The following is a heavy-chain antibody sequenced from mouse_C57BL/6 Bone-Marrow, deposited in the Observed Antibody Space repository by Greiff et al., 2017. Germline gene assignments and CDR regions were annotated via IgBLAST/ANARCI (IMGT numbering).Heavy chain of an antibody. CDR2: IDPENGDT. V-gene: IGHV14-4*01. Sequence: VQLQQSGAELVRPGASVKLSCTASGFNIKDDYMHWVKQRPEQGLEWIGWIDPENGDTEYASKFQGKATITADTSSTTAYLQLRSLTSEDTAVYYCTTCDTTVVGYFDCWGQGTTLTVSS. CDR3: TTCDTTVVGYFDC. J-gene: IGHJ2*01. CDR1: GFNIKDDY. D-gene: IGHD1-1*01.